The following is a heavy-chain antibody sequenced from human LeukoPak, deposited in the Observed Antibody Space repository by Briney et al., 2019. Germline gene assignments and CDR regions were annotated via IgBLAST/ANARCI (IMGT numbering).Heavy chain of an antibody. CDR3: ARDVGSGTYMFDF. J-gene: IGHJ4*02. CDR1: GYTFSSYY. D-gene: IGHD6-19*01. V-gene: IGHV1-46*01. CDR2: INPGRDST. Sequence: GASVKVSCKASGYTFSSYYIHWVRQASGQGLEWMGTINPGRDSTSYAQKFQGRVIMTRDTSTSTVDMDLSSLRSDDTAVYYCARDVGSGTYMFDFWGQGTLVTVSS.